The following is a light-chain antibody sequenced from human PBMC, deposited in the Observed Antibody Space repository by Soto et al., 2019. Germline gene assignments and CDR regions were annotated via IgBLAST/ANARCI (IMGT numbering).Light chain of an antibody. J-gene: IGLJ3*02. CDR3: QVWDSSSPNWV. V-gene: IGLV3-21*04. CDR2: YDS. Sequence: SYELTQPPSVSVAPGKTARITCGGNNIGSKSVHWYQQKPGQAPVLVIYYDSDRPSGIPERFSGSNSGNTATLTISRVEAGAEADYYCQVWDSSSPNWVFGGGTKLTVL. CDR1: NIGSKS.